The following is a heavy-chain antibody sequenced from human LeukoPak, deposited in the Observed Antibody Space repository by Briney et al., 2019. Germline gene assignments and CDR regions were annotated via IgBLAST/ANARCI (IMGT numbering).Heavy chain of an antibody. D-gene: IGHD2-15*01. Sequence: PGGSLRLSCTASGFTFNGYSMNWVRQAPGKGLEWVSSIITSSSYIYYADSVKGRFTISRNNPKNSLYLQMNSLRAEDTALYYCARKVVVDYWGQGTMVTVSS. J-gene: IGHJ4*02. V-gene: IGHV3-21*04. CDR1: GFTFNGYS. CDR3: ARKVVVDY. CDR2: IITSSSYI.